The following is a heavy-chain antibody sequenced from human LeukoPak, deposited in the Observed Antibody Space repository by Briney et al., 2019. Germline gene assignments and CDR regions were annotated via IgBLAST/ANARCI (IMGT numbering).Heavy chain of an antibody. CDR2: IRYDGSNK. D-gene: IGHD5-18*01. V-gene: IGHV3-30*02. CDR3: ARHLSGVTGYTYGRGIDY. CDR1: GFTFSSYG. Sequence: GGSLRLSCAASGFTFSSYGMHWVRQAPGKGLEWVAFIRYDGSNKYYADSVKGRFTISRDNAKKSLYLQMNSLRAEDTAVYYCARHLSGVTGYTYGRGIDYWGQGTLVTVSS. J-gene: IGHJ4*02.